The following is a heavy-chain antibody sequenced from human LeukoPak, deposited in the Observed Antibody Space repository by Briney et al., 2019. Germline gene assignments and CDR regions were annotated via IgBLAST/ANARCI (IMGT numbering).Heavy chain of an antibody. CDR2: ITVYKDNT. J-gene: IGHJ4*02. CDR1: GYTFTSHD. V-gene: IGHV1-18*01. CDR3: ARNDYDSSGYYLMGDC. D-gene: IGHD3-22*01. Sequence: ASVKVSCKASGYTFTSHDISWVRQAPGQGLEWMGTITVYKDNTKYAQKFQGRVTMTTDTSTSTAHMELRSLTSDDTAVYYCARNDYDSSGYYLMGDCWGQGTLVTVSS.